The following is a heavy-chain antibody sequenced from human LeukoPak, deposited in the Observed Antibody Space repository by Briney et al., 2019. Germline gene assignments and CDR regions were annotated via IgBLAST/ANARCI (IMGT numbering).Heavy chain of an antibody. D-gene: IGHD1-26*01. CDR3: ARDRGAKSGSYANDAFDI. V-gene: IGHV3-30*02. CDR1: GFTFSSYG. CDR2: IRYDGSNK. Sequence: GGSLRLSCAASGFTFSSYGMHWVRQAPGKGLEWVTFIRYDGSNKYYADSVKGRFTISRDNAKNTLYLQMNSLRAEDTAVYYCARDRGAKSGSYANDAFDIWGQGTMVTVSS. J-gene: IGHJ3*02.